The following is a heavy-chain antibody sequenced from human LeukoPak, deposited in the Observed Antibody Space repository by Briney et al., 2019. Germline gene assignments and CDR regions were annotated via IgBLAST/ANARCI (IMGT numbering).Heavy chain of an antibody. CDR3: ARAGAAVTAMTY. CDR1: GGTFSSYA. D-gene: IGHD2-21*02. V-gene: IGHV1-69*04. J-gene: IGHJ4*02. Sequence: SVKVSCTASGGTFSSYAITWVRQAPGQGLEWMGRIIPILDITNYAQKFQGRVTITADKSTSTAYMDLNSLRSEDTAMYYCARAGAAVTAMTYWGQGTLVTVSS. CDR2: IIPILDIT.